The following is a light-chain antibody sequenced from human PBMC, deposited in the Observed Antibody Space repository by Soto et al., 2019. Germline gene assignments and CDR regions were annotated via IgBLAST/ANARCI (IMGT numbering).Light chain of an antibody. CDR1: QSVTSN. Sequence: EIAQSAATLSVSPGDRATLSCRASQSVTSNLAWYQKKPGQAPRILIYGASTRATGIPARFSGSGSGTEFNLTISRLQSEDVATYYCRQANSFTLTFGGGTKVDIK. V-gene: IGKV3-15*01. CDR2: GAS. J-gene: IGKJ4*01. CDR3: RQANSFTLT.